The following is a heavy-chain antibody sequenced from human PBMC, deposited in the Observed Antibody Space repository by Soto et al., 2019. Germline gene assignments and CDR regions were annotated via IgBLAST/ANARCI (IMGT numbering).Heavy chain of an antibody. J-gene: IGHJ4*02. V-gene: IGHV4-34*01. CDR2: INHRGST. D-gene: IGHD3-3*01. Sequence: QVRLQQWGAGLLMPSETLSRTCAVYGASFTGYYWSWIRQAPGKGLEWIGEINHRGSTNYNPSLKSRVTISVDTSMKQFSLKLISVTAADTAVYYCATSYFDFWSGSYLAYFDYWSQGPLGTVSS. CDR1: GASFTGYY. CDR3: ATSYFDFWSGSYLAYFDY.